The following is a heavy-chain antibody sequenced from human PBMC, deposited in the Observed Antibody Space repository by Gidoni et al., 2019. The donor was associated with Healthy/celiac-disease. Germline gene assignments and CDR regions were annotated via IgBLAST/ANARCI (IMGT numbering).Heavy chain of an antibody. J-gene: IGHJ4*02. CDR3: ARDDSSGSSYLDY. CDR1: GFTFSSYG. D-gene: IGHD3-22*01. CDR2: IWYDGNNK. Sequence: QVQLVDSGGGVVPLGRSLRLSCGASGFTFSSYGMHWVRQAPGKGLEWVAVIWYDGNNKYYADSVKGRFTISRDNSKNTLYLQMNSLSAEDTAVYYCARDDSSGSSYLDYWGQGTLVTVSS. V-gene: IGHV3-33*01.